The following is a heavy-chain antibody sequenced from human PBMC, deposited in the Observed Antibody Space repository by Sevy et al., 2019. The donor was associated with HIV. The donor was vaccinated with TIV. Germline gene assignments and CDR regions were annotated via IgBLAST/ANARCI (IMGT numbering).Heavy chain of an antibody. CDR3: ARQRASSGYFYFDS. J-gene: IGHJ4*02. Sequence: SETLSLTCTVSGGSISSGDYYWSWIRQPPEKGLEWIGYIFYSGSTYFNPSLKSRVTISLDTSKSQFSLRLSSVTAADTAVFYCARQRASSGYFYFDSWGQGTLVTVSS. CDR1: GGSISSGDYY. D-gene: IGHD3-22*01. V-gene: IGHV4-30-4*01. CDR2: IFYSGST.